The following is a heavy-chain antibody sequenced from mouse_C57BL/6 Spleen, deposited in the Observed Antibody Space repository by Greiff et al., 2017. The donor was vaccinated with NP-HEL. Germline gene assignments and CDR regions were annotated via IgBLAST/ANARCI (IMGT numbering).Heavy chain of an antibody. D-gene: IGHD2-3*01. Sequence: QVQLQQSGAELARPGASVKLSCKASGYTFTSYGISWVKQRTGQGLEWIGEIYPRSGNTYYNEKFKGKAILTADKSSSTAYMELRSLTSEDSAVYFCASYDGYYLDYWGQGTTLTVSS. V-gene: IGHV1-81*01. CDR2: IYPRSGNT. CDR1: GYTFTSYG. J-gene: IGHJ2*01. CDR3: ASYDGYYLDY.